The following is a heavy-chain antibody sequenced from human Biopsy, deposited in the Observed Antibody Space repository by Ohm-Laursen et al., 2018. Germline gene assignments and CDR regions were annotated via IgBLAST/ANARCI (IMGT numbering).Heavy chain of an antibody. V-gene: IGHV4-59*01. CDR2: IYDRGSTA. CDR3: ARGMRSSGWPYFDS. D-gene: IGHD6-19*01. CDR1: GGSISSFY. Sequence: GTLSLTCTVSGGSISSFYWTWIRQPPGQGLEYIGYIYDRGSTANYNPSLESRVTMSVDMPKNQFSLKLSSVTAADTAIYYCARGMRSSGWPYFDSWGQGTLVTVSS. J-gene: IGHJ4*02.